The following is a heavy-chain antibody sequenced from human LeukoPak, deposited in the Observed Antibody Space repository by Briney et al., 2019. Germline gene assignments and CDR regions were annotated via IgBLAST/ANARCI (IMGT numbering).Heavy chain of an antibody. V-gene: IGHV3-74*01. CDR2: ISGDELWT. J-gene: IGHJ3*02. D-gene: IGHD3-22*01. Sequence: GGSLRLSCAASGFTLSNHWMHWVRQAPGKGLVWVSRISGDELWTCYADSVKCLFIISRDNAKDTLYLQMNSLRTEDTAVYYCAREYNSGPKQTDAFDIWGQGTMVTVSS. CDR3: AREYNSGPKQTDAFDI. CDR1: GFTLSNHW.